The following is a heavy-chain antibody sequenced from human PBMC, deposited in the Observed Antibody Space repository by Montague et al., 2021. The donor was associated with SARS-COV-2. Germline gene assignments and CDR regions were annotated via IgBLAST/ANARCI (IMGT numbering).Heavy chain of an antibody. Sequence: SDTLSLTCAVSGGSISSGNWWSWVRQPPGKGLEWIGEIYHSGSTNYNPSLKSRVTISVDKSKNQFSLKLSSVTAADTAVYYCARVHPLWFGELLLDYYYYYGMDVWGQGTTVTVSS. V-gene: IGHV4-4*02. D-gene: IGHD3-10*01. CDR2: IYHSGST. J-gene: IGHJ6*02. CDR1: GGSISSGNW. CDR3: ARVHPLWFGELLLDYYYYYGMDV.